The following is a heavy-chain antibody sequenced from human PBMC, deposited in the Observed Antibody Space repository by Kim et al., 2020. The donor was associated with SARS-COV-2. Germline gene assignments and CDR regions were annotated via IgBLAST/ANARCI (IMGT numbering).Heavy chain of an antibody. CDR2: IYSSGST. Sequence: SETLSLTCTVSGGSISSSSYYWGWIRQPPGKGLEWIGSIYSSGSTYYNPSLKSRVTISVDTSKNQFSLKLSSVTAADTAVYYCARHEGSSCHAPLDYWGQGTLVTVSS. J-gene: IGHJ4*01. CDR3: ARHEGSSCHAPLDY. D-gene: IGHD6-13*01. V-gene: IGHV4-39*01. CDR1: GGSISSSSYY.